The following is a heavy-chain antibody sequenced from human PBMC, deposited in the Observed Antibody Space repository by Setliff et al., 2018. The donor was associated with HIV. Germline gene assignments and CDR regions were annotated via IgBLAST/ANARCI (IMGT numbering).Heavy chain of an antibody. Sequence: PSETLSLTCVVYTESLTRYDWAWIRQSPEKGLEWIGEIDDSGSIIYNPSLQSRVTMSVDTSKNQFSLKVRSLAAADTGLYYCARVKSIKTTLVRLWPRFDLWGQGTQVTVSS. D-gene: IGHD3-10*01. CDR3: ARVKSIKTTLVRLWPRFDL. J-gene: IGHJ5*02. CDR2: IDDSGSI. CDR1: TESLTRYD. V-gene: IGHV4-34*01.